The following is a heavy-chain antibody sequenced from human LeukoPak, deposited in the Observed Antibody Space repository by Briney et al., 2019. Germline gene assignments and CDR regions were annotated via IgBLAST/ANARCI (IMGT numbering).Heavy chain of an antibody. CDR3: AKVATMVRGVIQYFDY. V-gene: IGHV3-23*01. CDR2: ISGSGGST. CDR1: GFTFSSYG. Sequence: PGGSLRLSCAASGFTFSSYGMSWVRQAPGKGLEWVSAISGSGGSTYYADSVKGRFTISRDNSKNTLYLQMNSLRAEDTAVYYCAKVATMVRGVIQYFDYWGQGTLVTVSS. D-gene: IGHD3-10*01. J-gene: IGHJ4*02.